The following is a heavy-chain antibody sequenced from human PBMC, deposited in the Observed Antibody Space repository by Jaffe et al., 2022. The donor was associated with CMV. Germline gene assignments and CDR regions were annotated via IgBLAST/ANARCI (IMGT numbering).Heavy chain of an antibody. Sequence: EVQLVESGGGLVQPGGSLRLSCAASGFTVSSNYMSWVRQAPGKGLEWVSVIYSGGSTYYADSVKGRFTISRDNSKNTLYLQMNSLRAEDTAVYYCASQTRRRGYSYGSPVWGQGTLVTVSS. V-gene: IGHV3-66*04. CDR2: IYSGGST. CDR3: ASQTRRRGYSYGSPV. CDR1: GFTVSSNY. D-gene: IGHD5-18*01. J-gene: IGHJ4*02.